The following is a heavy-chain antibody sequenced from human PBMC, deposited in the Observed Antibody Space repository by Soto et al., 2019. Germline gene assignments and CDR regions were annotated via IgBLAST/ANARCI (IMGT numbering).Heavy chain of an antibody. Sequence: PGGSLRLSCAASGFTFSSYSMNWVRQAPGKGLEWVSSISSSSSYIYYADSVKGRFTISRDNAKNSLYLQMNSLRAEDTAVYYCARGTPSSGWYVVFDYWGQGTLVTVSS. V-gene: IGHV3-21*01. J-gene: IGHJ4*02. CDR3: ARGTPSSGWYVVFDY. D-gene: IGHD6-19*01. CDR1: GFTFSSYS. CDR2: ISSSSSYI.